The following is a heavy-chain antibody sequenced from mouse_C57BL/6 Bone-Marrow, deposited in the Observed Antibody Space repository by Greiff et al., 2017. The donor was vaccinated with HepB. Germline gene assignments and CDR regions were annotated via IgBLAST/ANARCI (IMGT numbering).Heavy chain of an antibody. V-gene: IGHV5-4*01. CDR2: ISDGGSYT. CDR1: GFTFSSYA. D-gene: IGHD1-1*01. Sequence: EVHLVESGGGLVKPGGSLKLSCAASGFTFSSYAMSWVRQTPEKRLEWVATISDGGSYTYYPDNVKGRFTISRDHAKNNLYLQMSHLKSEDTAMYYCARDDGSSYRWYFDVWGTGTTVTVSS. J-gene: IGHJ1*03. CDR3: ARDDGSSYRWYFDV.